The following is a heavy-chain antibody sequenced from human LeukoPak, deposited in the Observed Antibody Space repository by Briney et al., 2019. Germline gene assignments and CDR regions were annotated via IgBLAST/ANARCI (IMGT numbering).Heavy chain of an antibody. J-gene: IGHJ4*02. CDR1: GFTISNYA. D-gene: IGHD3-16*01. Sequence: GGSLRLSCAASGFTISNYAMSWVRQAPGKGLEWVSGISGGGSGTYYADSVKGRFTISRDNSKNTLHLQVNSLRAEDTAVYYCAKDKIWGEDYFDYWGQGTLVTVSS. V-gene: IGHV3-23*01. CDR3: AKDKIWGEDYFDY. CDR2: ISGGGSGT.